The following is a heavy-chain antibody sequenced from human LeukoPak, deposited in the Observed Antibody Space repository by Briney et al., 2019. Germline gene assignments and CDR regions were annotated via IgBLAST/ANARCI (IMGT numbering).Heavy chain of an antibody. CDR1: GFTFSTYW. CDR2: INSDGSIT. CDR3: AKSLSGWYAFDI. J-gene: IGHJ3*02. D-gene: IGHD6-19*01. V-gene: IGHV3-74*01. Sequence: GGSLRLSCAASGFTFSTYWMHWVRQAPGKGLVWDSRINSDGSITTYADSVKGRFTISRDNAKNTLYLQMNSLRAEDTAVYYCAKSLSGWYAFDIWGQGTMVTVSS.